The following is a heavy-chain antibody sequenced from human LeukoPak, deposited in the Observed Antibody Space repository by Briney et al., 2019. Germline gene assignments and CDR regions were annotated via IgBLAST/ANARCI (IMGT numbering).Heavy chain of an antibody. CDR2: ISWDSGSI. CDR1: GFTFDDYA. D-gene: IGHD3-22*01. CDR3: AKGSTYYYDSSGYIFDY. V-gene: IGHV3-9*01. J-gene: IGHJ4*02. Sequence: PGRSLRLSCAASGFTFDDYAMHWVRQAPGKGLEWVSGISWDSGSIGYADSVKGRFTISRDNAKNSLYLQMNSLRAEDTALYYCAKGSTYYYDSSGYIFDYWGQGTLVTVSS.